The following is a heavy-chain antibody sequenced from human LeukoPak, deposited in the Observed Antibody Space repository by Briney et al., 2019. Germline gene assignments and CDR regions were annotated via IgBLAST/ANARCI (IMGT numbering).Heavy chain of an antibody. CDR1: GFTFSSYA. J-gene: IGHJ3*02. CDR3: AKGSITIFGVVPGAFDI. Sequence: GGSLRLSCAASGFTFSSYAMSWVRQAPGKGLEWVSAISGSGGSTYYADSVKGRFTISRDNSKNTLYQQMNSLRAEDTAVYYCAKGSITIFGVVPGAFDIWGQGAMVTVSS. V-gene: IGHV3-23*01. CDR2: ISGSGGST. D-gene: IGHD3-3*01.